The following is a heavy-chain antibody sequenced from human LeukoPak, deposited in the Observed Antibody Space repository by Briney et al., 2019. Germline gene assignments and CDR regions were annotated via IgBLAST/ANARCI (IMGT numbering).Heavy chain of an antibody. CDR1: GFTFRSYS. J-gene: IGHJ4*02. D-gene: IGHD1-1*01. CDR2: ISQDGSEK. CDR3: SRDGEFGYNDIDF. V-gene: IGHV3-30-3*01. Sequence: GGSLRLSCAASGFTFRSYSMHWVRQAPGRGLESVAVISQDGSEKYYAGSVRGRFTISRDNSENTLYLQMNSLRAEDTALYYCSRDGEFGYNDIDFWGQGTLVTVSS.